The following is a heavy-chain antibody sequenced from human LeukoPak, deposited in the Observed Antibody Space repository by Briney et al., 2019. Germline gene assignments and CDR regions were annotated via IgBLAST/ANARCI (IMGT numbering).Heavy chain of an antibody. J-gene: IGHJ2*01. CDR2: IKHDGSEK. CDR3: AKLVVITATQWYFDL. Sequence: GGSLRLSCAASGFTFNSYWMGWVRQAPGKGLDWVANIKHDGSEKYYLDSGNGRFTISRDNAKNSLYLQMNSLRAEDTAVYYCAKLVVITATQWYFDLWGRGTLVTVSS. D-gene: IGHD2-15*01. V-gene: IGHV3-7*03. CDR1: GFTFNSYW.